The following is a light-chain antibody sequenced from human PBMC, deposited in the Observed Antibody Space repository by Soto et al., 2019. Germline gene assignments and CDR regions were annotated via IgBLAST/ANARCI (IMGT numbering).Light chain of an antibody. J-gene: IGLJ3*02. CDR1: SSDVGDYNS. CDR3: SSYTTSSTWV. V-gene: IGLV2-14*03. Sequence: QSALTQPASVSGSPGQSITISCTGTSSDVGDYNSVSWYQQHPGKAPKFMIYDVSNRPSGVSNRFSGSKSGNTASLTISGLQAGDEADYYCSSYTTSSTWVFGGGTQLTVL. CDR2: DVS.